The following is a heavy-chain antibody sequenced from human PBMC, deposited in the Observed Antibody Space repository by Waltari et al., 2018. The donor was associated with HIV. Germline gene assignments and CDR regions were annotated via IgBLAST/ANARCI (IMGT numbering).Heavy chain of an antibody. D-gene: IGHD2-15*01. CDR2: FDPKNGKP. V-gene: IGHV1-24*01. CDR1: GYPLSDLS. CDR3: VTLYNESPLYSNF. Sequence: QLIQSTSALKRPWASVTISCQVSGYPLSDLSMQWVRLGRGRRLEWLGGFDPKNGKPVYSQRFWGRDSLAEDTSEDTAFLEVNRLTSDDTAVYYCVTLYNESPLYSNFWGQGTLVTV. J-gene: IGHJ1*01.